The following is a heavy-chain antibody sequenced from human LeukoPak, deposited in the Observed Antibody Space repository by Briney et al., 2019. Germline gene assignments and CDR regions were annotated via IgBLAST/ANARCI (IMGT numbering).Heavy chain of an antibody. CDR3: ARDHRYCSSTSCSNWFDP. CDR1: GGFISSHY. D-gene: IGHD2-2*01. CDR2: IYYSGST. Sequence: PSETLSLTCTISGGFISSHYWSWIRQPPGKGLEWIGYIYYSGSTNYNPYLKSRVTISVDTSKNQFSLKLSSVTAADTAVYYCARDHRYCSSTSCSNWFDPWGQGTLVTVSS. V-gene: IGHV4-59*11. J-gene: IGHJ5*02.